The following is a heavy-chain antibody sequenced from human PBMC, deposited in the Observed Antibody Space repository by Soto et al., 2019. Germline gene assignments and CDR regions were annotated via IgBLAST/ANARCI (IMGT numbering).Heavy chain of an antibody. CDR2: INPNSGST. J-gene: IGHJ5*02. D-gene: IGHD4-4*01. Sequence: QVQLVQSGAEVKKPGASVNVSCRASGYTFTDYFLHWVRQAPGHGLEWMGSINPNSGSTNFAPKFQGLVTMTRDASISTVYLVLNRLTSDDTAVYFCARVTATSPDAWLDPWGQGTLVTVSS. CDR3: ARVTATSPDAWLDP. CDR1: GYTFTDYF. V-gene: IGHV1-2*04.